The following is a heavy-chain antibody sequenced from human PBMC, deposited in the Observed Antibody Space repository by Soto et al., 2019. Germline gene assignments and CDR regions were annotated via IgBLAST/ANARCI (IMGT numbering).Heavy chain of an antibody. CDR3: ARGDYDYIWGSYPNWYYMDV. D-gene: IGHD3-16*02. CDR1: GFTFSSYS. J-gene: IGHJ6*03. CDR2: ISSSSSTI. Sequence: GGSLRLSCAASGFTFSSYSMNWVRQAPGKGLEWVSYISSSSSTIYYADSVKGRFTISRDNAKNSLYLQMNSLRAEDTAVYYCARGDYDYIWGSYPNWYYMDVWGKGTTVTVSS. V-gene: IGHV3-48*01.